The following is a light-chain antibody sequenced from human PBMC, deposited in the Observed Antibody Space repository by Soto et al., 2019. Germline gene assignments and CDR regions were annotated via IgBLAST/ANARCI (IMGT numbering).Light chain of an antibody. J-gene: IGLJ2*01. V-gene: IGLV1-44*01. CDR3: AAWHDSLNGPV. CDR2: SNN. CDR1: SSNIGSHT. Sequence: QSVLTQPPSASGTPGQRVTISCSGGSSNIGSHTVNWYQHLPGTAPTLLIYSNNQRPSGVPDRFSGSGSGTSASLAISGLQSEDEADYYCAAWHDSLNGPVFGGGTKVTVL.